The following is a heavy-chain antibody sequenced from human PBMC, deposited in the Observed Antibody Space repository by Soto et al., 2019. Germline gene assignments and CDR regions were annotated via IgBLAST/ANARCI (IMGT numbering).Heavy chain of an antibody. CDR2: IKSKTDGGTT. D-gene: IGHD3-3*01. Sequence: GGSLRLSCAASGFTFSNAWMSWVRQAPGKGLEWVGRIKSKTDGGTTDYAAPVKGRFTISRDDSKNTLYLQMNSLKTEDTAVYYCTTAGYTYYDFWSGYYNRDNWFDPWGQGTLVTV. J-gene: IGHJ5*02. V-gene: IGHV3-15*01. CDR1: GFTFSNAW. CDR3: TTAGYTYYDFWSGYYNRDNWFDP.